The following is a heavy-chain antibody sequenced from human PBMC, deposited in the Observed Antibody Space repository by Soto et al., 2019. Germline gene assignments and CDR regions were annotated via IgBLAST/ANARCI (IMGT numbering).Heavy chain of an antibody. Sequence: EVQLVESGGGLVQPGGSLKLSCAASGFTLSGSAMHWVRQASGKGLAWVGRIRTKANTYATAYGASVKGRFTISRDDSKNTAYLQMNSLKIEDTAVYYCTSLAYGDHEGLYGMDVWGQGTTVTVSS. CDR2: IRTKANTYAT. V-gene: IGHV3-73*02. D-gene: IGHD4-17*01. CDR1: GFTLSGSA. CDR3: TSLAYGDHEGLYGMDV. J-gene: IGHJ6*02.